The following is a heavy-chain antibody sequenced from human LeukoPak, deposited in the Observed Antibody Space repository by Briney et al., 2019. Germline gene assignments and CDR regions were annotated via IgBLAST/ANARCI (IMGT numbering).Heavy chain of an antibody. CDR3: AKEVDYGDYVDYFDY. CDR2: ISGSGGST. J-gene: IGHJ4*02. V-gene: IGHV3-23*01. CDR1: GFTFSSYA. D-gene: IGHD4-17*01. Sequence: GGSLRLSCAASGFTFSSYAMSWVRQAPGKGLEWVSAISGSGGSTYYADSVKGRFTISRDNSKNTLYLQMNCLRAEDTAVYYCAKEVDYGDYVDYFDYWGQGTLVTVSS.